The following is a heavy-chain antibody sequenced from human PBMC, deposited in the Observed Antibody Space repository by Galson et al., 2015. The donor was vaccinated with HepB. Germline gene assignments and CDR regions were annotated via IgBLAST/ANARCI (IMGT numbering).Heavy chain of an antibody. V-gene: IGHV3-47*02. CDR3: ARAAADIVVVVAATPSVERNFDY. CDR2: IGTGGDT. J-gene: IGHJ4*02. CDR1: GFAFSSYV. D-gene: IGHD2-15*01. Sequence: SLRLSCAASGFAFSSYVLHWVRRAPGKGPEWVSAIGTGGDTYYADSVMGRFTISRDNAKKSLYLQMNSLIAEDMAVYYCARAAADIVVVVAATPSVERNFDYWGQGTLVTVSS.